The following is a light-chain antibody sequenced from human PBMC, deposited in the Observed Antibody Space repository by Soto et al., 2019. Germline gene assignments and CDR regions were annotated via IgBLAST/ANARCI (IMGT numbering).Light chain of an antibody. V-gene: IGKV3-20*01. CDR1: QSVSSSY. CDR3: QQYGSSPPIT. J-gene: IGKJ5*01. CDR2: GAS. Sequence: EIVLTQSPGTLSLSPGERATLSCRASQSVSSSYLAWYQQKPGHAPRLLIYGASSRATGIPDRFSGSGSGTDFTLTISRLEPEDFEVSYCQQYGSSPPITFGQGTRLEIK.